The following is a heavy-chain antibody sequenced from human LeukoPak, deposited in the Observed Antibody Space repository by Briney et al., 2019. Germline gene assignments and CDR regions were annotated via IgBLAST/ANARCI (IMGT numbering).Heavy chain of an antibody. CDR2: IYPGDSDT. J-gene: IGHJ3*02. CDR3: ARHRGAAAGEDAFDI. V-gene: IGHV5-51*01. Sequence: GESLKISCKGSGYSFTSYWIGWVRQMPVKGLEWMGIIYPGDSDTRYSPSFQGQVTISADKSISTAYLQWSSLKASDTAMYYCARHRGAAAGEDAFDIWGQGTMVTVSS. CDR1: GYSFTSYW. D-gene: IGHD6-13*01.